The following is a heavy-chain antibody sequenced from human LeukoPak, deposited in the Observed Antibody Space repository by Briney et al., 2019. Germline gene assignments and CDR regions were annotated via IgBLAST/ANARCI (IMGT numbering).Heavy chain of an antibody. CDR1: GFTFSSYS. CDR2: ISSSSSYI. CDR3: ARHLLWFGELSGGFDY. V-gene: IGHV3-21*04. D-gene: IGHD3-10*01. Sequence: GGSLRLSCAASGFTFSSYSMNWVRQAPGKGLEWVSSISSSSSYIYYADSVKGRFTISKDNAKKSLYLQMNSLRAEDTAVYYCARHLLWFGELSGGFDYWGQGTLVTVSS. J-gene: IGHJ4*02.